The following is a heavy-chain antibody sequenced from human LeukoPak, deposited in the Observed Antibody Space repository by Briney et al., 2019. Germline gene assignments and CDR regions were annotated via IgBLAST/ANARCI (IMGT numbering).Heavy chain of an antibody. V-gene: IGHV1-58*01. Sequence: GASLKVSCKASGFTFTSSAVQWVRQARGQRLEWIGWIVVGSGNTNYAQKFQERVTITRDMSTSTAYMELSSLRSEDTAVYYCAAGPIAVAGTDYYYGMDVWGQGTTVTVSS. CDR3: AAGPIAVAGTDYYYGMDV. J-gene: IGHJ6*02. D-gene: IGHD6-19*01. CDR1: GFTFTSSA. CDR2: IVVGSGNT.